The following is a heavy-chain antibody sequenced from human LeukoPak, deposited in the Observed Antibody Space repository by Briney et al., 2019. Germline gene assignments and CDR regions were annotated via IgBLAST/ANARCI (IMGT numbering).Heavy chain of an antibody. J-gene: IGHJ6*03. CDR2: IYYSGST. D-gene: IGHD3-3*01. CDR3: ARRQRFLEDYYYLDV. Sequence: PSETLSLTCTVSGGSISSSSYYWGWIRQPSGKGLEWIGSIYYSGSTYYNPSLRSRVTISVDTSKNQFSLKVSSVTAADTAMYYCARRQRFLEDYYYLDVWGKGTTVTVSS. V-gene: IGHV4-39*01. CDR1: GGSISSSSYY.